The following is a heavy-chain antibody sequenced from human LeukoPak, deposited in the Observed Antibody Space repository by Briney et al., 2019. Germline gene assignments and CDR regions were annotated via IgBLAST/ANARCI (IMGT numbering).Heavy chain of an antibody. CDR2: FYYSGST. D-gene: IGHD1-26*01. Sequence: SETLSLTCTVSGGSINSDYWTWIRQPPGKGLEWIGYFYYSGSTTYNPSLRGRITISADTSKNQFSMKLSYVTATDTAMYYWARHPRSLGRGFDYWGQGTLVTVSS. V-gene: IGHV4-59*08. J-gene: IGHJ4*02. CDR1: GGSINSDY. CDR3: ARHPRSLGRGFDY.